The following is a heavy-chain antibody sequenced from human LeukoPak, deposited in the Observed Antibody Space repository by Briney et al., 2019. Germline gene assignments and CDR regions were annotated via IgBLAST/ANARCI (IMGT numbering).Heavy chain of an antibody. CDR3: ASLLPFDY. CDR2: ITSGSSTI. J-gene: IGHJ4*02. V-gene: IGHV3-48*04. Sequence: GGSLRLSCAASGFTFDSYSMSWVRQAPGKGLEWVSYITSGSSTIYYPDSVKGRFTISRDNAKNSLYLQMNSLRAEDTAVYYCASLLPFDYWGQGTLVTVSS. CDR1: GFTFDSYS. D-gene: IGHD2-15*01.